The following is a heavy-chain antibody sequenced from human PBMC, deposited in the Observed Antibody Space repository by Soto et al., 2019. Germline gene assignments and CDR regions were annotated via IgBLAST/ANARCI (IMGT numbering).Heavy chain of an antibody. J-gene: IGHJ4*02. CDR3: ASSRSVYAIYYFYY. CDR2: ISSSSSYT. V-gene: IGHV3-11*06. CDR1: GFTFSDYY. Sequence: QVQLVESGGGLVKPGGSLRLSCAASGFTFSDYYMSWIRQAPGKGLEWVSYISSSSSYTNYADSVKVRFTISRDNAKNSQYLQMNCLTAEDTDVYYYASSRSVYAIYYFYYWGPGTLVTVSS. D-gene: IGHD2-8*01.